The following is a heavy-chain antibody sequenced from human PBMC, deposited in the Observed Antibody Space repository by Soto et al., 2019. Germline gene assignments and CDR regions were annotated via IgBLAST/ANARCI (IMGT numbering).Heavy chain of an antibody. D-gene: IGHD1-1*01. CDR3: ARWQLPDAFDV. J-gene: IGHJ3*01. CDR2: INGNSRVI. Sequence: GGSLRLSCSASGFTFSGYTFNWVRQAPGKGLEWISYINGNSRVIFYADSVRGRFTVSRDNARNSVFLQMNSLRDEDTAVYYCARWQLPDAFDVWGQGTMVTVSS. CDR1: GFTFSGYT. V-gene: IGHV3-48*02.